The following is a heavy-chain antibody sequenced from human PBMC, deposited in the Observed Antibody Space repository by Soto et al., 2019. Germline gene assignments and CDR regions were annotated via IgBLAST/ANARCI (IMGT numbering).Heavy chain of an antibody. Sequence: QLQLQESGSGLVKPSQTLSLTCAVSGGSISSGGYSWSWIRQPPGKGLEWIGYIYHSGSTYYNPSLKSRVTISVDRSKNQFSLKLSSVTAADTAVYYCARAPPQYGGISAAGYYYYGMDVWGQGTTVTVSS. V-gene: IGHV4-30-2*01. D-gene: IGHD2-15*01. CDR1: GGSISSGGYS. CDR3: ARAPPQYGGISAAGYYYYGMDV. CDR2: IYHSGST. J-gene: IGHJ6*02.